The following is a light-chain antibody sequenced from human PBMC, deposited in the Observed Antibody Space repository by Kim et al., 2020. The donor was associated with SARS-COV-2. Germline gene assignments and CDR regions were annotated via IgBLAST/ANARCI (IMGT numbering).Light chain of an antibody. CDR1: SGHSSNA. CDR2: VNSDGSH. V-gene: IGLV4-69*01. Sequence: SVKLTCTLGSGHSSNAIAWYQQQPEKGPRYLMKVNSDGSHKKGDGIPDRLSGSSSGAERYLSISSLQSEDEADYYCQTWDTGIAVFGGGTQLTVL. J-gene: IGLJ7*01. CDR3: QTWDTGIAV.